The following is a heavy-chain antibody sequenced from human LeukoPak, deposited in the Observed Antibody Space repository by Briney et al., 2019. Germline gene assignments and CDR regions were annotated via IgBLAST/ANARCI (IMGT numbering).Heavy chain of an antibody. CDR1: GFTFSSYA. CDR3: ARDPRKGFDY. D-gene: IGHD1-14*01. Sequence: PGGSLRLSCAASGFTFSSYAMHWFRQAPGKGLEWVAVISYDGSNKYYAGSVKGRFTISRDNSKNTLYLQMNSLRSEDTAVYYCARDPRKGFDYWGQGTLVTVSS. CDR2: ISYDGSNK. J-gene: IGHJ4*02. V-gene: IGHV3-30-3*01.